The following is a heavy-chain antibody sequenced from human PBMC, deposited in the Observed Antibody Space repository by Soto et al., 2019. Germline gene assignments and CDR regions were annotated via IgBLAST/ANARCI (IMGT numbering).Heavy chain of an antibody. CDR2: IGTAGDT. CDR1: GFTFSSYD. J-gene: IGHJ6*02. CDR3: ARGVQPLVLSRQPGEGTTVTTNLYYGMDV. V-gene: IGHV3-13*01. D-gene: IGHD4-17*01. Sequence: GGSLRLSCAASGFTFSSYDMHWVRQATGKGLEWVSAIGTAGDTYYPGSVKGRFTISRENAKNSLYLQMNSLRAEDTAVYYCARGVQPLVLSRQPGEGTTVTTNLYYGMDVWGQGTTVTVSS.